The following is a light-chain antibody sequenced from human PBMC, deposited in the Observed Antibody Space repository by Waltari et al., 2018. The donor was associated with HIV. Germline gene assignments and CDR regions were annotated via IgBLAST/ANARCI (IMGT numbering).Light chain of an antibody. Sequence: DIVLTQSPGPLSLSPGERVTLSCRASQSVISSYLAWYQQRPGQAPRLLIYGASNRATGIPDRFSGSGSETDFTLTISRLEPEDVAVFYCQQYGTSPYTFGQGTKLEIK. CDR1: QSVISSY. CDR3: QQYGTSPYT. CDR2: GAS. J-gene: IGKJ2*01. V-gene: IGKV3-20*01.